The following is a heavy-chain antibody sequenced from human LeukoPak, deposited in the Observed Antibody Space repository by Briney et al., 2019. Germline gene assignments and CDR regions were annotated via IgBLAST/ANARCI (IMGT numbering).Heavy chain of an antibody. CDR1: GFTFSRYG. J-gene: IGHJ4*02. D-gene: IGHD3-10*01. CDR3: AKDLASYYGSGSYGGLWY. CDR2: ISYDGSNK. Sequence: GGSLRLSCAASGFTFSRYGMHWVRQAPGKGLEWVAVISYDGSNKYYADSVKGRFTISRDNSKNTLYLQMNSLRAEDTAVYYCAKDLASYYGSGSYGGLWYWGQGTLVTVSS. V-gene: IGHV3-30*18.